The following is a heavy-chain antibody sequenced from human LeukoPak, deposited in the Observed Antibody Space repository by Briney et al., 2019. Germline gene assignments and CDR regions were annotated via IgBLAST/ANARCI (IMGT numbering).Heavy chain of an antibody. J-gene: IGHJ3*02. CDR2: IYYSGST. D-gene: IGHD4-23*01. CDR3: ARHSRWPDAFDI. Sequence: PSETLSLTCTVSGGSISSSSYYWGWIRQPPGKGLEWIGSIYYSGSTYYNPSLKSRVTISVDTSKNQFSLKLSSVTAADTAVYYCARHSRWPDAFDIWGQGTMVTVSS. V-gene: IGHV4-39*01. CDR1: GGSISSSSYY.